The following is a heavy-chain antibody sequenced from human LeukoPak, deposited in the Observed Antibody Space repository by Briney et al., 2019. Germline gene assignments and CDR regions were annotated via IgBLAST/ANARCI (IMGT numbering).Heavy chain of an antibody. CDR2: INPNSGDT. CDR3: AREGAFDI. Sequence: ASVKVSCKASGYTFTGYYMHWVRQAPGQGLEWMGWINPNSGDTNYAQKFQGRVTMTRDTSISTAYMELSRLRFDDPAVYYCAREGAFDIWGKGKMVTVFS. CDR1: GYTFTGYY. V-gene: IGHV1-2*02. J-gene: IGHJ3*02.